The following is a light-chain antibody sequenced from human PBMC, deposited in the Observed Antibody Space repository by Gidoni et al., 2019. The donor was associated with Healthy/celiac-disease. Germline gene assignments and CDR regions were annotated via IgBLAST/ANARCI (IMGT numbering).Light chain of an antibody. CDR3: NSRDSSGNHLGV. J-gene: IGLJ2*01. Sequence: SSELTQDPAVSVALGQTVRITCQGDSLRSYYASWYQQKPGQAPVVVIYGENNRPSGISDRFSGSISGNTASLTITGAQAEDEADYYCNSRDSSGNHLGVFGGGTKLTVL. CDR1: SLRSYY. V-gene: IGLV3-19*01. CDR2: GEN.